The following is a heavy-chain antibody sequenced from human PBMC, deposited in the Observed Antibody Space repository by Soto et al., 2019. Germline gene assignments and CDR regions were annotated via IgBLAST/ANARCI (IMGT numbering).Heavy chain of an antibody. CDR2: INAGNGNT. V-gene: IGHV1-3*01. D-gene: IGHD2-2*01. CDR3: ARDSIVVVPAAPGDY. J-gene: IGHJ4*02. Sequence: VASVKVSCKASGYTFTSYAMHWVRQAPGQRLEWMGWINAGNGNTKYSQKFQGRVTITRDTSASTAYMELSSLRSEDTAVYYCARDSIVVVPAAPGDYWGQGTLVTVSS. CDR1: GYTFTSYA.